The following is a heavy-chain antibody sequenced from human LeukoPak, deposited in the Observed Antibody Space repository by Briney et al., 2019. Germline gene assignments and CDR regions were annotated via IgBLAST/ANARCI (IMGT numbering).Heavy chain of an antibody. CDR3: ARASANNYGLFDY. CDR1: EFTLSGYW. CDR2: ISPDGSTT. V-gene: IGHV3-74*01. J-gene: IGHJ4*02. Sequence: PGGSLRLSCAASEFTLSGYWMHWVRQAPGKGLVWVPRISPDGSTTNYADSVRGRFTISRDNAKNTLYLQMSGLRADDTAVYYCARASANNYGLFDYWGQGTLVTVSS. D-gene: IGHD5-18*01.